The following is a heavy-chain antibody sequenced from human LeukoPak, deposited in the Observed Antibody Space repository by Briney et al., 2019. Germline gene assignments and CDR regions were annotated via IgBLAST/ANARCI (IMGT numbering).Heavy chain of an antibody. V-gene: IGHV3-48*01. Sequence: GRSLRLSCAASGFTFSSYSMNWVRQAPGKGLEWVSYISSSSSTIYYADSVKGRFTISRDNAKNSLYLQMNSLRAEDTAVYYCARRYGSGSIDYWGQGTLVTVSS. CDR1: GFTFSSYS. J-gene: IGHJ4*02. CDR2: ISSSSSTI. D-gene: IGHD3-10*01. CDR3: ARRYGSGSIDY.